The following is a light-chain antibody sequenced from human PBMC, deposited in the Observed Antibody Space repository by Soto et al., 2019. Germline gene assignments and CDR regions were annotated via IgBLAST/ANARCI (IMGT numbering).Light chain of an antibody. CDR1: QGITNH. Sequence: DIQMTQSPSSLSASVGDRVTITCRASQGITNHLAWYQQKPGRVPKLLIYAASTLHSGVPSRFSGSGSGTDFTLTINSLQPEDLATYYCQNYKSAPQGPTFGGGTKVEIE. V-gene: IGKV1-27*01. CDR2: AAS. J-gene: IGKJ4*01. CDR3: QNYKSAPQGPT.